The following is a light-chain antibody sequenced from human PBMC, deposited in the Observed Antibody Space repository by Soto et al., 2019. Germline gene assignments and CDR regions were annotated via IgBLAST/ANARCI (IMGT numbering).Light chain of an antibody. J-gene: IGKJ4*01. CDR1: QDITND. Sequence: DIQMTQSPSSLSASVGDRVTITCQASQDITNDLNWYQQKPGKAPKVLIYEASNLKTGVPSRFSGSGSGTDFTFTISSLQPEDIATYFCQQYDNVPLTFGGGTKVDIQ. CDR3: QQYDNVPLT. V-gene: IGKV1-33*01. CDR2: EAS.